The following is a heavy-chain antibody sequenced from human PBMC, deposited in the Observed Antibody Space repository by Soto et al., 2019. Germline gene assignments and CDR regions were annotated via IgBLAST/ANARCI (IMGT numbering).Heavy chain of an antibody. CDR2: INQDGSDN. Sequence: EVQLVESGGGLVQPGGSLRLSCTASGFTFSSYWMSWVRQAPGKGLEWVANINQDGSDNYYVDSVKGRFTISRDNAKNSLYLQMTSLRAEDTAVYYCARPWNTDYTTDAFDIWGQGTMVTVSS. V-gene: IGHV3-7*01. CDR1: GFTFSSYW. CDR3: ARPWNTDYTTDAFDI. D-gene: IGHD3-3*01. J-gene: IGHJ3*02.